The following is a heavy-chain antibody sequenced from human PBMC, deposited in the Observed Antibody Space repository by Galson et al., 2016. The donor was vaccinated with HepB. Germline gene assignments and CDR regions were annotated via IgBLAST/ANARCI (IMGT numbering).Heavy chain of an antibody. CDR3: AAHSGTNSWGRKALDY. V-gene: IGHV1-18*01. Sequence: SVKVSCKAYGNYLTTYGFTWVRQAPGQGLEWMGWIGAYNGNTHSVQKFQDRVTLTRNTFTTTVYLELRSLRLDDTAVYYCAAHSGTNSWGRKALDYWGQGALITVSS. CDR1: GNYLTTYG. D-gene: IGHD1-26*01. J-gene: IGHJ4*02. CDR2: IGAYNGNT.